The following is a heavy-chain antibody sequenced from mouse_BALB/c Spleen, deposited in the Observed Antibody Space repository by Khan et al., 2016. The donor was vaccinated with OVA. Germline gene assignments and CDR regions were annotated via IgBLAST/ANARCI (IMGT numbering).Heavy chain of an antibody. CDR1: GYTFTSYW. CDR2: IYPGDGDT. CDR3: ASVIPYYYAMDY. J-gene: IGHJ4*01. Sequence: VQLQQSGAELARPGASVKLSCKASGYTFTSYWMQWVKQRPGQGLEWIGAIYPGDGDTRYTQKFKGKATLTADKSYSTAYMQLSSLASEDSAVYYCASVIPYYYAMDYWGQGTSVTVSS. V-gene: IGHV1-87*01.